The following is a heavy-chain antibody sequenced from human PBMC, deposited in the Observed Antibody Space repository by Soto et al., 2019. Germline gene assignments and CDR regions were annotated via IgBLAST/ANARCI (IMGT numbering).Heavy chain of an antibody. D-gene: IGHD2-2*01. CDR1: GYTFTSYG. CDR2: ISAYNGNT. CDR3: ARDLEYCSSTSCYNWFDP. J-gene: IGHJ5*02. V-gene: IGHV1-18*01. Sequence: GASVKVSCKASGYTFTSYGISWVRQSPGQGLEWMGWISAYNGNTNYAQKLQGRVTMTTDTSTSTAYMELRSLRSDDTAVYYCARDLEYCSSTSCYNWFDPWGQGTLVTVSS.